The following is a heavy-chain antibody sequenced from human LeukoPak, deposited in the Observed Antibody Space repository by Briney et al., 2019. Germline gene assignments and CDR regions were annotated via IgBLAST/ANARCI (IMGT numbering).Heavy chain of an antibody. J-gene: IGHJ6*02. CDR1: GGSISSGGYY. CDR3: AGYSNPYYYYYYGMDV. D-gene: IGHD4-11*01. CDR2: INHSGST. Sequence: PSQTLSLTCTVSGGSISSGGYYWSWIRQPPGKGLEWIGEINHSGSTNYNPSLKSRVTISVDTSKNQFSLKLSSVTAADTAVYYCAGYSNPYYYYYYGMDVWGQGTTVTVSS. V-gene: IGHV4-30-2*01.